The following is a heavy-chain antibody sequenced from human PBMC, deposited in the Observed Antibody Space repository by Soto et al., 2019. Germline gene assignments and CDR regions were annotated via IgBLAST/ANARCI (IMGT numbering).Heavy chain of an antibody. J-gene: IGHJ4*02. CDR2: ISYDGSSK. D-gene: IGHD4-17*01. V-gene: IGHV3-30*03. CDR1: GFSFTSFG. CDR3: AILSTVTTTTSDY. Sequence: PGGSLRLSCAASGFSFTSFGIHWVRQAPGKGLEWVALISYDGSSKFYSDSVKGRFAISRGNSKKTVYLQTNSLKTDDTAVYYCAILSTVTTTTSDYWGQGTLVTVSS.